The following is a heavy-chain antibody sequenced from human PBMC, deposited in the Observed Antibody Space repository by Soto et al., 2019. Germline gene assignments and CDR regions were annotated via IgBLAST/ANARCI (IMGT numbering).Heavy chain of an antibody. D-gene: IGHD6-13*01. J-gene: IGHJ5*02. V-gene: IGHV1-24*01. CDR1: GYTLTELS. CDR3: ATDGGIAAAGTGGWFDP. Sequence: ASVKVSCKVSGYTLTELSMHWVRQAPGKGLEWMGGFDPEDGETVYAQKFQGRVTMTEDTSTDTAYMELSSLRSEDTAVYYCATDGGIAAAGTGGWFDPWGQGTLVTVSS. CDR2: FDPEDGET.